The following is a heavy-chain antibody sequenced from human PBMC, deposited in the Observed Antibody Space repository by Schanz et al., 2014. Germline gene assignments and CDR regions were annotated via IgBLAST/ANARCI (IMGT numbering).Heavy chain of an antibody. J-gene: IGHJ3*02. CDR3: AKSDAFDI. CDR2: IKSDGSST. Sequence: EVQLVESGGGLVQPGGSLRLSCAASGFTFSNYWMHWVRQAPGKGLVWVSRIKSDGSSTSYADSVKGRFIISRDNSKNTLYLQMNSLRPEDTAVYYCAKSDAFDIWGQGTLVTVSS. V-gene: IGHV3-74*01. CDR1: GFTFSNYW.